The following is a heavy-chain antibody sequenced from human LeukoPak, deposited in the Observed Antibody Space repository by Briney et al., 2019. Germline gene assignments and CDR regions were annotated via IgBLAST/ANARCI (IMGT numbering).Heavy chain of an antibody. CDR3: ARGVQRRRNYYDSSGYGY. J-gene: IGHJ4*02. Sequence: PSETLSLTCTVSGGSISSYYWSWIRQPPGKGLEWIGYIYYSGSTNYNPSLKSRVTISVDTSKNQFSLKLSSVTAADTAVYYCARGVQRRRNYYDSSGYGYWGQGTLVTVSS. CDR1: GGSISSYY. CDR2: IYYSGST. D-gene: IGHD3-22*01. V-gene: IGHV4-59*12.